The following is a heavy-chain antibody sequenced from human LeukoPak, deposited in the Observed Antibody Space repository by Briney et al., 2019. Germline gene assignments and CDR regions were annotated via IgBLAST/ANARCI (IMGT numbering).Heavy chain of an antibody. CDR2: INPSGGST. D-gene: IGHD3-10*01. V-gene: IGHV1-46*01. CDR1: GYTFTSYY. CDR3: ARVPRGDYGSGSYYKPNYYYYYMDV. J-gene: IGHJ6*03. Sequence: ASVKVSCKASGYTFTSYYMHWVRQAPGQGLEWMGIINPSGGSTSYAQKFQGRVTMTRDMSTSTAYMELSSLRSEDTAVYYCARVPRGDYGSGSYYKPNYYYYYMDVWGKGTTVTISS.